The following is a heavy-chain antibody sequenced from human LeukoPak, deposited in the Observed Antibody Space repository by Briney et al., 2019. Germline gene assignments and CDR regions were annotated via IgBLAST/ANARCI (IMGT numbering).Heavy chain of an antibody. CDR3: AREAAMVQDYYYGMDV. D-gene: IGHD5-18*01. CDR2: INSDGSST. Sequence: GGSLRLSCAASGFTFSSYWMHWVRQAPGKGLVWVSRINSDGSSTSYADSVKGRFTISRDNAKNTLYLQMNSLRAEDTAVYYCAREAAMVQDYYYGMDVWGQGTLVTVSS. J-gene: IGHJ6*02. V-gene: IGHV3-74*01. CDR1: GFTFSSYW.